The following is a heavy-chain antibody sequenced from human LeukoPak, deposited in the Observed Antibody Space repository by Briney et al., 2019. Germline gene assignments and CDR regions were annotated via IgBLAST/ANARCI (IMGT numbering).Heavy chain of an antibody. D-gene: IGHD5-18*01. J-gene: IGHJ4*02. CDR3: ARDPSRGYNYGYGDY. V-gene: IGHV3-7*01. CDR1: GFTFSTYW. CDR2: IKQDRSEK. Sequence: GGSLRLSCAASGFTFSTYWMSWVRQAPGKGLEWVAHIKQDRSEKYYVDSVKGRFTIARDNAKNSLYLQMDSLRAEDTAVYYCARDPSRGYNYGYGDYWGQGTLVIVSS.